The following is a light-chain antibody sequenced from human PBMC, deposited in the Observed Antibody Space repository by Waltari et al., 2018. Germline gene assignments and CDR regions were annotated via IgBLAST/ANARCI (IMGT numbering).Light chain of an antibody. CDR1: QRVSSNF. V-gene: IGKV3-20*01. J-gene: IGKJ1*01. CDR2: GAS. Sequence: VLMQYPGTLPLSLGPRATLHCRASQRVSSNFLAWFQQKPGQAPRLLMYGASSRASGIPDRFSGSGSETDFTLTISRLESEDVAVYYCQQYGTSPQTFGQGTKVEI. CDR3: QQYGTSPQT.